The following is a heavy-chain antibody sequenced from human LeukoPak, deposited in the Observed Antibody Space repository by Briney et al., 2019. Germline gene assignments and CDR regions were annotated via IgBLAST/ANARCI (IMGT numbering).Heavy chain of an antibody. V-gene: IGHV3-11*01. Sequence: GGSLRLSCAASGFTFSDYYMSWIRQAPGKGLEWVSYTSSSGSTIYYADSVKGRFTISRDNAKNSLYLQMNSLRAEDTAVYYCARDQLDAVARFRCSLSNVAPLDYWGQGTLVTVSS. CDR2: TSSSGSTI. CDR1: GFTFSDYY. D-gene: IGHD1-1*01. J-gene: IGHJ4*02. CDR3: ARDQLDAVARFRCSLSNVAPLDY.